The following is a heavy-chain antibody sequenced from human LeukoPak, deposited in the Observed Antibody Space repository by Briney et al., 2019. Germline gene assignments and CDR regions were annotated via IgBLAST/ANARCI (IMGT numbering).Heavy chain of an antibody. CDR2: IYYSGST. D-gene: IGHD4-23*01. CDR1: GGSISSGGYY. Sequence: PSQTLSLTRTVSGGSISSGGYYWSWTRQPPGKGLEWIGYIYYSGSTNYNPSLKSRVTISVDTSKNQFSLKLSSVTAADTAVYYCARERPDYGGKSYYFDYWGQGTLVTVSS. J-gene: IGHJ4*02. CDR3: ARERPDYGGKSYYFDY. V-gene: IGHV4-61*08.